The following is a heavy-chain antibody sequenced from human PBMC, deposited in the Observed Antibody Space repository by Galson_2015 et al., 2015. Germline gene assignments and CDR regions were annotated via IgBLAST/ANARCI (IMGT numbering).Heavy chain of an antibody. D-gene: IGHD2-21*02. Sequence: SLRLSCAASGFTFSSYWMSWVRQAPGKGLEWVANIKQDGSEKYYVDSVKGRFTISRDNAKNSLYLQMNSLRAEDTAVYYCARGPNIVVVTGGFDYWGQGTLVTVSS. CDR1: GFTFSSYW. CDR2: IKQDGSEK. J-gene: IGHJ4*02. V-gene: IGHV3-7*01. CDR3: ARGPNIVVVTGGFDY.